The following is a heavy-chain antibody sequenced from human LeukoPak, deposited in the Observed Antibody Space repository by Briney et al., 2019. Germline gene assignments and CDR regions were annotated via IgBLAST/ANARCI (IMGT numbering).Heavy chain of an antibody. V-gene: IGHV4-39*01. J-gene: IGHJ4*02. CDR2: IYYSGGT. D-gene: IGHD4-17*01. Sequence: SETLSLTCTVSGGSISSSNYYWGWIRQPPGKGLEWIGSIYYSGGTYYNPSLKSRVAISADTANNQFSLKLSSVTAADTAVYYCARAWDTVTVPGPFDYWGQGTLVTVSS. CDR3: ARAWDTVTVPGPFDY. CDR1: GGSISSSNYY.